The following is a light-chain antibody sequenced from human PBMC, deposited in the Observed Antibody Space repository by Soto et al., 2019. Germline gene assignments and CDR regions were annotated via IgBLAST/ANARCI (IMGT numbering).Light chain of an antibody. J-gene: IGKJ1*01. CDR3: LKYNRAPWR. Sequence: EIVLTQSPATLSLSPGERATLSCRASQSGSSYLAWYHQKPGQAPRLLIYDASNRATGIPARFSGSGSGTDFTLTISSLEPEDFATYCCLKYNRAPWRFGRGIKVEIK. CDR1: QSGSSY. V-gene: IGKV3-11*01. CDR2: DAS.